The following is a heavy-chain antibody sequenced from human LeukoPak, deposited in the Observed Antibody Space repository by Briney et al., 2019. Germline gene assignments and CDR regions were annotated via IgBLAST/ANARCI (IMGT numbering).Heavy chain of an antibody. Sequence: SETLSLTCTVSGGSISSGDYYWSWIRQPPGKGLEWIGYIYYSGSTYYNPSLKSRVTISVDTSKNQFSLKLSSVTAADTAVYYCARAAGWFGETYDYWGQGTLVTVSS. J-gene: IGHJ4*02. CDR3: ARAAGWFGETYDY. CDR1: GGSISSGDYY. CDR2: IYYSGST. V-gene: IGHV4-30-4*01. D-gene: IGHD3-10*01.